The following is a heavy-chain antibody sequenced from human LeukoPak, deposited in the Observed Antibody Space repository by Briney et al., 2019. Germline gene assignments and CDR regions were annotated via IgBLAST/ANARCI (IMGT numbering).Heavy chain of an antibody. CDR3: AREVERRIVN. V-gene: IGHV4-38-2*02. Sequence: SKTLSLTCVVSGFSISSGYYWGWIRQPPGKGLEWIANIHVSGTTFYNSSLNSRVAISIDTSKNQFSLKLSSVTAADTAVYCAREVERRIVNWGRGTLVTVSS. CDR2: IHVSGTT. CDR1: GFSISSGYY. J-gene: IGHJ4*02. D-gene: IGHD1-1*01.